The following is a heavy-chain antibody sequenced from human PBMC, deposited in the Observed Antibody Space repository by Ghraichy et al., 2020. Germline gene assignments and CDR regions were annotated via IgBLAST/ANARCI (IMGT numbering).Heavy chain of an antibody. J-gene: IGHJ5*02. V-gene: IGHV3-7*04. CDR3: AREGLDHGSGRSDWFDP. D-gene: IGHD3-10*01. CDR2: IKPDGSKG. Sequence: ANIKPDGSKGYYVDSVKGRFTISRDNAKNSLYLQMNSLRAEDTAVYYCAREGLDHGSGRSDWFDPWGQG.